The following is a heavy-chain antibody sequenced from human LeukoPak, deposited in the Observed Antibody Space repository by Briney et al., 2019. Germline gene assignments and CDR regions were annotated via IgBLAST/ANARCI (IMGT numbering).Heavy chain of an antibody. J-gene: IGHJ6*04. CDR3: ATQQLVRGYV. V-gene: IGHV3-30*03. D-gene: IGHD6-13*01. Sequence: GGSLSLSCAPCGFTFSIYGMQWVRQAPGKGLEWVAVISYEGSNKYYADSVKGRFTTSRDNSKNTLYLQMNSLRAEDTAVYYCATQQLVRGYVWGKGTTVTVSS. CDR1: GFTFSIYG. CDR2: ISYEGSNK.